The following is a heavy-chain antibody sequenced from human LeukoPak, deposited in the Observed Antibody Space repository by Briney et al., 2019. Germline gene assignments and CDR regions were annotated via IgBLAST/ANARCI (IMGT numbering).Heavy chain of an antibody. V-gene: IGHV5-51*01. D-gene: IGHD3-22*01. CDR2: VYPGDSDT. CDR1: GYSFISYW. CDR3: ASLGYYYDSSGYSPLAFDI. Sequence: GESLKISCKGSGYSFISYWIGWVRQMPGKGLEWMGIVYPGDSDTRYSPSFQGQVTISADKSISTAYLLWSSLKASDTAMYYCASLGYYYDSSGYSPLAFDIWGQGTMVTVSS. J-gene: IGHJ3*02.